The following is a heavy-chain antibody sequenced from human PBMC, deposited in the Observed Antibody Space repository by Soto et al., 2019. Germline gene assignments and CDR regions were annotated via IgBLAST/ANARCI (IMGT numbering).Heavy chain of an antibody. CDR1: GGSVSSGSYY. CDR3: ARNGIAARGWFDP. J-gene: IGHJ5*02. Sequence: SETLSLPCTVSGGSVSSGSYYWSWIRQPPGKGLEWIGYIYYSGSTNYNPSLKSRVTISVDTSKNQFSLKLSSVTAADTAVYYCARNGIAARGWFDPWGQGPLVTVSS. CDR2: IYYSGST. V-gene: IGHV4-61*01. D-gene: IGHD6-6*01.